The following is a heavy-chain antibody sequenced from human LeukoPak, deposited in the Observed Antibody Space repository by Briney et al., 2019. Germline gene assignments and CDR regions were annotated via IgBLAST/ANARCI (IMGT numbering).Heavy chain of an antibody. CDR1: KDTFNEYG. CDR2: IIPIFDSA. CDR3: ARAPFRGYSYGYWFDP. D-gene: IGHD5-18*01. V-gene: IGHV1-69*06. Sequence: ASVKVSCKAPKDTFNEYGITWVRQTPGQGLEWMGGIIPIFDSAKYAQKFQGRVTITADKSTSTAYMELSSLRSEDTAVYYCARAPFRGYSYGYWFDPWGQGTLVTVSS. J-gene: IGHJ5*02.